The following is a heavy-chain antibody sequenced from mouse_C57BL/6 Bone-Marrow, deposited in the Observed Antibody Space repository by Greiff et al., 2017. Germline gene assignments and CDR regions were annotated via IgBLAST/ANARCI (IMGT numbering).Heavy chain of an antibody. J-gene: IGHJ3*01. Sequence: VQLQQSGGDLVKPGGSLKLSCAASGFTFSSYGMSWVRQTPDKRLEWVATISSGGSYTYYPDSVKGRFTISRDNAKNTLYLQMSSLKSEDTAMYYCASYSNYEAYWGQGTLVTVSA. CDR3: ASYSNYEAY. D-gene: IGHD2-5*01. V-gene: IGHV5-6*01. CDR1: GFTFSSYG. CDR2: ISSGGSYT.